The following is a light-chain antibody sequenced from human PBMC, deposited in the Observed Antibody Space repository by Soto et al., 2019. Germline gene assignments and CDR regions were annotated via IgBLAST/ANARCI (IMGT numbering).Light chain of an antibody. CDR1: QSVSSSY. Sequence: EIVLTQSPGTLSLSPGERATLSCRASQSVSSSYLAWYQQKPGQAPRLLIYGASSRATGIPDRFGGSGSGTVFTLTISRLEPEDFAVYYCQQYGSSPQTFGQGTKLEIK. CDR2: GAS. V-gene: IGKV3-20*01. CDR3: QQYGSSPQT. J-gene: IGKJ2*01.